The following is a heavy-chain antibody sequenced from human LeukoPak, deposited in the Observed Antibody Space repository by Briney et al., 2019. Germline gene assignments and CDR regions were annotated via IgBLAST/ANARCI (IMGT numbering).Heavy chain of an antibody. D-gene: IGHD2-2*01. CDR1: GFTFSSYS. V-gene: IGHV3-21*01. CDR3: ARYCSSTSCLLDYMDV. J-gene: IGHJ6*03. Sequence: GGSLRLSCAASGFTFSSYSMNWVRQAPGKGLEWVSSISSSSSYIYYADSVKGRFTISRDNAKNSLYLQMNSLRAEDTAVYYCARYCSSTSCLLDYMDVWGKGTTVTVSS. CDR2: ISSSSSYI.